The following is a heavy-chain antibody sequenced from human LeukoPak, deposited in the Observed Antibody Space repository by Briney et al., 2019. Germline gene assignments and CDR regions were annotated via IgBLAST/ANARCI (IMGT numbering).Heavy chain of an antibody. CDR2: ISYDGSTK. CDR1: GFTFSSSA. V-gene: IGHV3-30-3*01. Sequence: GGSLRLSCAASGFTFSSSAMHWVRQAPGKGLEWVALISYDGSTKYYIDSVKGRFTISRDNSKNTLYLQMNSLRAEDTAVYYCAKGRGSGSSSPEFDYWGQGTLVTVSS. J-gene: IGHJ4*02. CDR3: AKGRGSGSSSPEFDY. D-gene: IGHD3-10*01.